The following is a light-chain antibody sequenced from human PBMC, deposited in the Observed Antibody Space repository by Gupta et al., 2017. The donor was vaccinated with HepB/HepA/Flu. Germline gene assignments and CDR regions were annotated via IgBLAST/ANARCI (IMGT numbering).Light chain of an antibody. CDR3: QQRDIFQWT. V-gene: IGKV1-39*01. Sequence: DIQMTQSPSSLSASVGDRVTITCRASQRINNYLNWYQQKEGKAPELLIYAASSVQSGVPSRFSGNGSGTXFTLTIXSRQPEDFATYYCQQRDIFQWTFGXGTKVEIK. CDR1: QRINNY. CDR2: AAS. J-gene: IGKJ1*01.